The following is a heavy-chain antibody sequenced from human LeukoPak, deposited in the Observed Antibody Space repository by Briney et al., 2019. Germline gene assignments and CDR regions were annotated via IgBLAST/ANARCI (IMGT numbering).Heavy chain of an antibody. CDR1: GGSISSGGYY. D-gene: IGHD6-6*01. Sequence: SETLSLTCTVSGGSISSGGYYWSWIRQPPGKGLEWIGYIYHSGSTYYNPSLKSRVTISLDMSENQFSLNLTSVTAADTAVYYCARGAALYYFDWWGQGTLVTVSS. V-gene: IGHV4-30-2*01. CDR3: ARGAALYYFDW. CDR2: IYHSGST. J-gene: IGHJ4*02.